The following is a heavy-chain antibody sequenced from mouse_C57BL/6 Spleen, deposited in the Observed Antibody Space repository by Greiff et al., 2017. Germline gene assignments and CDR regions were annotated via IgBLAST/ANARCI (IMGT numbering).Heavy chain of an antibody. D-gene: IGHD2-12*01. V-gene: IGHV1-5*01. CDR3: TRRCYDWSDY. J-gene: IGHJ2*01. CDR2: IYPGNSDT. Sequence: EVKLLQSGTELVRPGASVKMSCKTSGYTFTSYWMHWVKQRPGQGLEWIGAIYPGNSDTSYNQKFKGKAKLTAVTSASTAYMELSSLTDEDSSVYDCTRRCYDWSDYWGQGTTLTVSA. CDR1: GYTFTSYW.